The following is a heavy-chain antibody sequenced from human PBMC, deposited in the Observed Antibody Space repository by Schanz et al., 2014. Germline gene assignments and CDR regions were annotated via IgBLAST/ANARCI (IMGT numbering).Heavy chain of an antibody. Sequence: QVQLVESGGGVVQHGRSLRLSCAGSGFSFSDYGMHWVRQAPGKGLEWVSLIDRDGGHTYYADSVKGRVTISRDNSQNMVYVEMHTLRPEDTAVYYCARGKPYTAGTPMNWFDSWGQGTVVTVSS. CDR1: GFSFSDYG. J-gene: IGHJ5*01. V-gene: IGHV3-NL1*01. CDR2: IDRDGGHT. D-gene: IGHD3-10*01. CDR3: ARGKPYTAGTPMNWFDS.